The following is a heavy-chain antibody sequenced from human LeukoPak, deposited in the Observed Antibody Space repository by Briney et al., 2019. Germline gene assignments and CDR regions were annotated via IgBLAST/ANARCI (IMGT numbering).Heavy chain of an antibody. D-gene: IGHD6-13*01. CDR1: GGSISSYY. V-gene: IGHV4-4*07. CDR2: IYTSGST. Sequence: SETPSLTCTVSGGSISSYYWSWIRQPAGKGLEWIGRIYTSGSTNYNPSLKSRVTMSVDTSKNQFSLKLSSVTAADTAVYYCARDSEPYSSSWFDPWGQGTLVTVSS. CDR3: ARDSEPYSSSWFDP. J-gene: IGHJ5*02.